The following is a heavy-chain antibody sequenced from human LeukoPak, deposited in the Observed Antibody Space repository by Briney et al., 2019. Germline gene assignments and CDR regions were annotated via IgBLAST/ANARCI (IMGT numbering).Heavy chain of an antibody. CDR2: MNPNSGNT. J-gene: IGHJ6*03. CDR1: GYTFTNYD. CDR3: ARGNAYYDFWSGYTGRDYYMDV. V-gene: IGHV1-8*03. Sequence: GASVKVSCKASGYTFTNYDINWVRQATGQGLEWMGWMNPNSGNTGYAQKFQGRVTITRNTSISTAYMELSSLRSEDTAVYYCARGNAYYDFWSGYTGRDYYMDVWGKGTTVTVSS. D-gene: IGHD3-3*01.